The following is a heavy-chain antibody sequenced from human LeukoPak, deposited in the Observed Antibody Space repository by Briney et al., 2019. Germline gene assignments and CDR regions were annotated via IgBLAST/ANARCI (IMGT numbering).Heavy chain of an antibody. D-gene: IGHD2-21*02. J-gene: IGHJ6*03. CDR3: ARNGFRTSCGTGCYSDYMDV. Sequence: WGTLSLTCIVSGSTVSRESLTGMRQPAGKGLDWIGYIYDTGDTTYNTSLPSRLTLSVDTSKNQPSLRLTPVTAADTAVYYCARNGFRTSCGTGCYSDYMDVWGKGTTVTVSS. V-gene: IGHV4-4*07. CDR2: IYDTGDT. CDR1: GSTVSRES.